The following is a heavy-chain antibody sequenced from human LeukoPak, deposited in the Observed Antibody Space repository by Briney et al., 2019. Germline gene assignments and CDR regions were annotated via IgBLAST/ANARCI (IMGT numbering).Heavy chain of an antibody. CDR1: GYTFIGYY. J-gene: IGHJ4*01. CDR2: INPNSGGT. CDR3: ARDVPAKYYYDSSGYSY. V-gene: IGHV1-2*02. D-gene: IGHD3-22*01. Sequence: GASVKVSCKASGYTFIGYYMYWVRQAPGQGLEWMGWINPNSGGTNYAQKFQGRVTTTRDTSISTVYMELSRLRSDGTAVYYCARDVPAKYYYDSSGYSYWGQGTLVTVSS.